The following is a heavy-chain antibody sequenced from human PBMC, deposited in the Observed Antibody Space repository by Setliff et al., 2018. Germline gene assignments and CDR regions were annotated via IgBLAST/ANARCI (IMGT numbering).Heavy chain of an antibody. V-gene: IGHV4-39*01. CDR1: GGYIGGTSYD. CDR3: ARVGVTSGWAY. Sequence: SETLSLTCIVSGGYIGGTSYDWGWIRQPPGKGLEWIGSIHFRGTTYYNPSLNSQVTISVDTSKNQFSLNLNSVTAADTAVYYCARVGVTSGWAYWGLGTLVTVSS. D-gene: IGHD6-19*01. CDR2: IHFRGTT. J-gene: IGHJ4*02.